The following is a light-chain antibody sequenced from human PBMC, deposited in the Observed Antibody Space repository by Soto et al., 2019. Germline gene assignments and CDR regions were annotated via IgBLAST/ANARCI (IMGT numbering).Light chain of an antibody. V-gene: IGKV3-20*01. CDR2: TAS. CDR3: QHYESSLPSYT. CDR1: QSLASNY. Sequence: EIVLTQSAGSLSLSPGERATLSYRASQSLASNYLAWYQQKPGQAPRLLIYTASTRATGIPDRFSGSGSGTDFTLTISRLEPEDFAVYYCQHYESSLPSYTFGQGTKLEVK. J-gene: IGKJ2*01.